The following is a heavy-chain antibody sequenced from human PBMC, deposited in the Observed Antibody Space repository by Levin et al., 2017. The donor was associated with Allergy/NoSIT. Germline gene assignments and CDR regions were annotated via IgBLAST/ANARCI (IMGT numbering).Heavy chain of an antibody. J-gene: IGHJ6*02. CDR3: AKDRRAASGTSYNYGLDV. V-gene: IGHV3-30*18. CDR1: GFTFRNFA. CDR2: MSSDGNNI. Sequence: LSLTCAASGFTFRNFAMHWVRQAPGQGLEWVALMSSDGNNIFYADSVKGRFTISRDNSKDTLFVQMNSLRIEDTAIYYCAKDRRAASGTSYNYGLDVWGQGTTVTVSS. D-gene: IGHD6-13*01.